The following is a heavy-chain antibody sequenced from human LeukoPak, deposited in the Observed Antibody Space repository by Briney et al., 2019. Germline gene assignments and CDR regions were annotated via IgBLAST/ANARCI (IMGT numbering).Heavy chain of an antibody. CDR3: PSGETSEYYYDSSGYYPV. CDR2: IYYSGST. D-gene: IGHD3-22*01. J-gene: IGHJ6*04. V-gene: IGHV4-39*07. Sequence: SETLSLTCTVSGGSISSSSYYWGWIRQPPGKGLEWIGSIYYSGSTYYNPSLKSRVTISVDTSKNQFSLKLSSVTAADTAVYYCPSGETSEYYYDSSGYYPVWGKGTTVTVSS. CDR1: GGSISSSSYY.